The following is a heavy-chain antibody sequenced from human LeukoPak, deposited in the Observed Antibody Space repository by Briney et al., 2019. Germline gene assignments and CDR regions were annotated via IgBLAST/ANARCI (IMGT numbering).Heavy chain of an antibody. J-gene: IGHJ6*02. D-gene: IGHD2-8*01. CDR2: ISNSGTTV. CDR1: GFTFSDYY. CDR3: ALGTINKDYYFGMDV. V-gene: IGHV3-11*01. Sequence: GGSLRLSCAASGFTFSDYYMTWLRQAPGKGLEWLSYISNSGTTVFYADSVKGRFTVSRDNAKRSLYLQIESLSDDDTAVYHCALGTINKDYYFGMDVWGQGTTVTVSS.